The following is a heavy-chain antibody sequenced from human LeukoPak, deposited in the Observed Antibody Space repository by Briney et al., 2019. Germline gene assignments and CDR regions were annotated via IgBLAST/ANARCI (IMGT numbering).Heavy chain of an antibody. CDR1: GGTFSSYA. CDR3: ARVGTLGYCSGGSCYSGSFDY. V-gene: IGHV1-69*05. Sequence: ASVKVSCKASGGTFSSYAISWVRQAPGQGLERMGGIIPIFGTANYAQKFQGRVTITTDESTSTAYMELSSLRSEDTAVYYCARVGTLGYCSGGSCYSGSFDYWGQGTLVTVSS. CDR2: IIPIFGTA. D-gene: IGHD2-15*01. J-gene: IGHJ4*02.